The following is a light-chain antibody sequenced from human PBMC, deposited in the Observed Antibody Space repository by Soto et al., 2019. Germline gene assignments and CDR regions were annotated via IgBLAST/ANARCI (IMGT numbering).Light chain of an antibody. Sequence: EIVLTQSPATLSSCPGDRVTLSCRASQYINTRLAWYQHKPGQAPRLLIYLASNRAAGVPARFSGSGSGTDFTPTISNVEPEDFAVYYCHQRQSWPRTFGQGTKVDI. CDR2: LAS. CDR3: HQRQSWPRT. V-gene: IGKV3-11*01. J-gene: IGKJ1*01. CDR1: QYINTR.